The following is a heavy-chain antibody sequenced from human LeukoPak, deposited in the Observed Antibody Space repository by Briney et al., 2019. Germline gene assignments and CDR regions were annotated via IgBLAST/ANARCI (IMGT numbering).Heavy chain of an antibody. V-gene: IGHV3-23*01. Sequence: GGSLRLSCAASGFTFSSYAMSWVRQAPGKGLEWVSAISGSGGGTYYADSVKGRFTISRDNSKNTLYLQMNSLRAEDTAVYYCASGGRGSSWYVVFDYWGQGTLVTVSS. CDR2: ISGSGGGT. CDR3: ASGGRGSSWYVVFDY. CDR1: GFTFSSYA. J-gene: IGHJ4*02. D-gene: IGHD6-13*01.